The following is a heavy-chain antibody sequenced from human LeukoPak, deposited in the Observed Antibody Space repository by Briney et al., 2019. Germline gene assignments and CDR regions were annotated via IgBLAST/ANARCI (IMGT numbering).Heavy chain of an antibody. CDR1: GFSFNTYR. V-gene: IGHV3-7*01. CDR3: ARLRGERPTIFGVAAPDYYHHYYMDV. D-gene: IGHD3-3*01. CDR2: IKGDGRET. Sequence: GGSLRLSCAASGFSFNTYRMNWVRQAPGKGLEWVANIKGDGRETNYVGSVQGRFTISRDNSKNLLYLQMNTLRAEDTAVYYCARLRGERPTIFGVAAPDYYHHYYMDVWGKGTTVTVSS. J-gene: IGHJ6*03.